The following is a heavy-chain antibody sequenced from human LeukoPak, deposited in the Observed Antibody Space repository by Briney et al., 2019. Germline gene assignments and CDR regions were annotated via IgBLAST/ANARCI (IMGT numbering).Heavy chain of an antibody. CDR2: ISGIGGST. Sequence: GGALRLSCAAAEFTFSSYAMSSVRQAPGKGLEWVSAISGIGGSTYYAHSVKGGFTISRDNSKNTLYLQVNSLRAEDTAVYYCAKDRIGKYSYAFDVGWEYWGQGTLVTVSS. D-gene: IGHD5-18*01. V-gene: IGHV3-23*01. CDR3: AKDRIGKYSYAFDVGWEY. J-gene: IGHJ4*02. CDR1: EFTFSSYA.